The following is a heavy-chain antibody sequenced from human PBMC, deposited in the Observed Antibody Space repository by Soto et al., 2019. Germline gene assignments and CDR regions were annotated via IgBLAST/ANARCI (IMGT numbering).Heavy chain of an antibody. J-gene: IGHJ6*02. CDR3: ARRPAYYYDSSGYSVGMDV. CDR2: ISSSSSTI. V-gene: IGHV3-48*02. Sequence: GGSLRLSCAASGFTFSSYSMNWVRQAPGKGLEWVSYISSSSSTIYYADSVKGRFTISRDNAKNSLDLQMNSLRDEDTAVYYCARRPAYYYDSSGYSVGMDVWGQGTTVTVSS. CDR1: GFTFSSYS. D-gene: IGHD3-22*01.